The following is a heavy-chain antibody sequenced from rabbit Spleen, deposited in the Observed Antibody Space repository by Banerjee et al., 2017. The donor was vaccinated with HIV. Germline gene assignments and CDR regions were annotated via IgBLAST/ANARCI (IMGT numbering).Heavy chain of an antibody. CDR2: IYTGSGST. CDR1: GFSFSSSYW. D-gene: IGHD3-1*01. Sequence: QEQLEESGGDLVQPEGSLTLTCTASGFSFSSSYWTCRVRQAPGKGLEWIGCIYTGSGSTYYARWAKGRFTISKTSTTVYLKVTTLTAADTATYFCAKSELAAVWAMVTRLDLWGPGTLVTVS. J-gene: IGHJ3*01. V-gene: IGHV1S45*01. CDR3: AKSELAAVWAMVTRLDL.